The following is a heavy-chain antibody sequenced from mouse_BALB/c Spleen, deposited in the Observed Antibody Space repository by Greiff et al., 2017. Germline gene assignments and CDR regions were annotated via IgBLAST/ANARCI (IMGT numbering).Heavy chain of an antibody. J-gene: IGHJ3*01. CDR2: IRNKANGYTT. V-gene: IGHV7-3*02. CDR3: ARDIRPETGAARFAY. D-gene: IGHD4-1*01. Sequence: EVKVVESGGGLVQPGGSLRLSCAPSGFTFTDYYMSWVRQPPGKALEWLGFIRNKANGYTTEYSASVKGRFTISRDNSQSILYLQMNTLRAEDSATYYCARDIRPETGAARFAYWGQGTLVTVSA. CDR1: GFTFTDYY.